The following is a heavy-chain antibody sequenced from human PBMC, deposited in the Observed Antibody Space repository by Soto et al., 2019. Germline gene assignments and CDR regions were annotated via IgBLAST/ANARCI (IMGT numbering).Heavy chain of an antibody. V-gene: IGHV5-10-1*01. CDR3: ASNRAVGIHYQQGMDV. CDR1: GYDFTTYC. Sequence: GESLKISCKGSGYDFTTYCITWVRQVPGKGLEWMGRVDPSDSYINYSPSFEGHVTISFDKSISTAYLQWGSLMASDTAIYYCASNRAVGIHYQQGMDVWGEGTTLTVSS. D-gene: IGHD2-2*01. CDR2: VDPSDSYI. J-gene: IGHJ6*03.